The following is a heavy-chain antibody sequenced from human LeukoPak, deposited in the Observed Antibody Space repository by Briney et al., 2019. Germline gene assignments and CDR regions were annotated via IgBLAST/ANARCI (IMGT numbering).Heavy chain of an antibody. CDR1: GFSFSTHN. V-gene: IGHV3-64D*06. CDR3: VKGRYRTGPDF. CDR2: ITSDGENT. Sequence: GGSLRLSCSASGFSFSTHNMHWVRQAPGKGLEFVSGITSDGENTDYLDFVKGRFTITRDNSKNTLYLHMTSLRPEDTAVYFCVKGRYRTGPDFWGTRTLGIVSS. D-gene: IGHD3-16*02. J-gene: IGHJ4*02.